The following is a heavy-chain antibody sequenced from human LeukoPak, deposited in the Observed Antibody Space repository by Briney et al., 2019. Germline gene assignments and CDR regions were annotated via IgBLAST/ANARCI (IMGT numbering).Heavy chain of an antibody. D-gene: IGHD2-2*01. CDR2: IYSGGSP. CDR1: VVTVSSNY. V-gene: IGHV3-53*01. CDR3: ARDRQYQLLED. Sequence: PGGALRVSCAASVVTVSSNYMSWGRQGPGKGVEWGSVIYSGGSPYYADSVKGRFTISRDNSKNTLYLQMNSLRAEDTAVYYCARDRQYQLLEDWGQGTLVTVSS. J-gene: IGHJ4*02.